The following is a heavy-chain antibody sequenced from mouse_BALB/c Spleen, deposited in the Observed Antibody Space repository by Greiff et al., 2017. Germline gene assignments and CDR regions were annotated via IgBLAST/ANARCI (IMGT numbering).Heavy chain of an antibody. Sequence: QVQLQQPGAELVKPGASVKLSCKASGYTFTSYWMHWVKQRPGQGLEWIGEIDPSDSYTNYNQKFKGKATLTVDKSSSTAYMQLSSLTSEDSAVYYCARGARKNAMDDWGQGTSVTVSS. CDR3: ARGARKNAMDD. V-gene: IGHV1-69*02. J-gene: IGHJ4*01. CDR1: GYTFTSYW. CDR2: IDPSDSYT.